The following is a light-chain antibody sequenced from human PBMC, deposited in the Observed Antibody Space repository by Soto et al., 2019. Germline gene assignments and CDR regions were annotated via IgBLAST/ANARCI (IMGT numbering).Light chain of an antibody. J-gene: IGKJ1*01. V-gene: IGKV2-24*01. CDR1: QSLVYSDGNTY. CDR3: MQFAHFPRT. CDR2: QIS. Sequence: DVVLTQTPLSSPVTLGQPASISCRSSQSLVYSDGNTYLSWLQQRPGQPPRLLIYQISNRFSGVPDRFSGSGGGTDFTLKISRVEAEDVVVYYCMQFAHFPRTFGQGTKLEI.